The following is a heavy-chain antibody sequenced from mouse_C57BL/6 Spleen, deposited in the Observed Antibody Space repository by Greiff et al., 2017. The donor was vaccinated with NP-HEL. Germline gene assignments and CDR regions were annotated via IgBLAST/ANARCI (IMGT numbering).Heavy chain of an antibody. CDR1: GYTFTSYW. Sequence: QVQLKQPGAELVKPGASVKLSCKASGYTFTSYWMQWVKQRPGQGLEWIGEIDPSDSYTNYNQKFKGKATLTVDTSSSTAYMQLSSLTSEDSAVYYCARKGYDSYYWGQGTTLTVSS. D-gene: IGHD2-4*01. CDR2: IDPSDSYT. CDR3: ARKGYDSYY. J-gene: IGHJ2*01. V-gene: IGHV1-50*01.